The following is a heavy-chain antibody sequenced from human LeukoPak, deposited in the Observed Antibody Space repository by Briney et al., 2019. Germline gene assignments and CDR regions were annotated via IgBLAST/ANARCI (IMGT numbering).Heavy chain of an antibody. CDR1: GGSISSYY. V-gene: IGHV4-4*09. CDR2: IYTSGST. CDR3: ARHGGAKGYGSGSYYT. Sequence: SETLSLTCAVYGGSISSYYWSWIRQPPGKGLEWIGYIYTSGSTNYNPSLKSRVTISVDTSKNQFSLKLSSVTAADTAVYYCARHGGAKGYGSGSYYTWGQGTLVTVSS. D-gene: IGHD3-10*01. J-gene: IGHJ5*02.